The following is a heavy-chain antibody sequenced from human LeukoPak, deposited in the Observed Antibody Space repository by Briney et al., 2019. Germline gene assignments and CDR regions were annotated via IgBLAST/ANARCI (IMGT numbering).Heavy chain of an antibody. D-gene: IGHD3-10*02. Sequence: GGSLRLSCAASGFRFSTYSMNWVRQAPGKGLEWISYISHSGGTEHYTDSVKGRFTISRDNAKNALYLQMNSLRAEDTAVYFCARDYVFAFDYWSQGTLVTVSS. CDR3: ARDYVFAFDY. V-gene: IGHV3-48*01. J-gene: IGHJ4*02. CDR2: ISHSGGTE. CDR1: GFRFSTYS.